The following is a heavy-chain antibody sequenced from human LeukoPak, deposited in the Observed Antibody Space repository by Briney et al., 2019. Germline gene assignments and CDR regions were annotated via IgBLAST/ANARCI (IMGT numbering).Heavy chain of an antibody. J-gene: IGHJ3*02. CDR1: GGSFSGYY. CDR3: ARILWQPRDAFDI. Sequence: SGTLSLTCAVYGGSFSGYYWSWIRQPPGKGLEWIGEINHSGSTNYNPSLKSRVTISVDTSKDQFSLKLSSVTAADTAVYYCARILWQPRDAFDIWGQGTMVTVSS. CDR2: INHSGST. V-gene: IGHV4-34*01. D-gene: IGHD2-21*01.